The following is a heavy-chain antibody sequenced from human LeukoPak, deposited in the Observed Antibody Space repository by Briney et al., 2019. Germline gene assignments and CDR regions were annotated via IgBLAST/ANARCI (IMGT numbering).Heavy chain of an antibody. J-gene: IGHJ4*02. CDR1: GLTFSSYG. CDR2: IWYDGSNK. V-gene: IGHV3-33*03. Sequence: GRSLRLSCAASGLTFSSYGMHWVRQAPGKGLEWVAVIWYDGSNKYYADSVKGRFTISRDNAKNSLYLQMNSLRAEDTAVYYCARPISPRAAAKEYWGQGTLVTVSS. CDR3: ARPISPRAAAKEY. D-gene: IGHD6-13*01.